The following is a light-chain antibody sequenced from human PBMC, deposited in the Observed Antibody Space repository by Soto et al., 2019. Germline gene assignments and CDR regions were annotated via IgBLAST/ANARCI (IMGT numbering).Light chain of an antibody. Sequence: QSALTQPPSASGSPGQSVTISCTGTSSDVAGYNYVSWYQQHPGKAPKLVIYEVSKRPSGVPDRFSGSKSGNTASLTVSGLQAEDEADYYCSSYAGNNNLVFGGGTKVTVL. V-gene: IGLV2-8*01. CDR2: EVS. CDR1: SSDVAGYNY. CDR3: SSYAGNNNLV. J-gene: IGLJ2*01.